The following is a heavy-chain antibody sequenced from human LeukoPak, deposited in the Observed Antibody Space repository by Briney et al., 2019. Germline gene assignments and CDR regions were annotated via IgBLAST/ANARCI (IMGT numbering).Heavy chain of an antibody. Sequence: GGSLRLSCAASGFTFSSYAMSWVRQAPGKGLEWVSAISGSGGSTYYADSVKGRFTISRDNAQNSLYLQMNSLRGEDTAVYYCARIGYSSSSFDYWGQGTLVTVSS. J-gene: IGHJ4*02. D-gene: IGHD6-13*01. CDR3: ARIGYSSSSFDY. V-gene: IGHV3-23*01. CDR1: GFTFSSYA. CDR2: ISGSGGST.